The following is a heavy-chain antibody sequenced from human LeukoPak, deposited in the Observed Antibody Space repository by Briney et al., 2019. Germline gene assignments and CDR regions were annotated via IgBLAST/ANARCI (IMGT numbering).Heavy chain of an antibody. V-gene: IGHV1-18*01. Sequence: ASVKVSCKASGYTFTSYGISWVRQAPGQGLEWMGWISAYNGNTNYAQKLQGRVTMTTDTSTSTAYMELRSLRSDDTAVYYCARDFTTYSSSWSFDYWGQGTLVTVPS. J-gene: IGHJ4*02. CDR2: ISAYNGNT. CDR1: GYTFTSYG. CDR3: ARDFTTYSSSWSFDY. D-gene: IGHD6-13*01.